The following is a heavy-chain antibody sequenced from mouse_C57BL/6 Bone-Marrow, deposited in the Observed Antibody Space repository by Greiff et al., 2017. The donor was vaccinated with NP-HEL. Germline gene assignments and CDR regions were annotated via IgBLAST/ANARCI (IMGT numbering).Heavy chain of an antibody. V-gene: IGHV5-4*03. J-gene: IGHJ1*03. Sequence: DVKLVESGGGLVKPGGSLKLSCAASGFTFSSYAMSWVRQTPEKRLEWVATISDGGSYTYYPDNVKGRFTISRDNAKNNLYLQMSHLKSEDTAMYYCARAGDYGNWYFDVWGTGTTVTVSS. CDR3: ARAGDYGNWYFDV. CDR2: ISDGGSYT. D-gene: IGHD2-4*01. CDR1: GFTFSSYA.